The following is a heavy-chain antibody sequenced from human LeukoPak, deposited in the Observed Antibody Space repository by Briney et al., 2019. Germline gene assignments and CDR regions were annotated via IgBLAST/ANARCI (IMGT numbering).Heavy chain of an antibody. CDR2: IYYSGIT. Sequence: SETLSLTCIVSGGSIISSTYYWGWIRQPPGKGLEWIGSIYYSGITYYNPSLESRVTISVHTSKNQFSLKLSSVTAADTAMYYCARDPFNWNYDDAFDIWGQGTMVTVSS. CDR1: GGSIISSTYY. D-gene: IGHD1-7*01. CDR3: ARDPFNWNYDDAFDI. J-gene: IGHJ3*02. V-gene: IGHV4-39*07.